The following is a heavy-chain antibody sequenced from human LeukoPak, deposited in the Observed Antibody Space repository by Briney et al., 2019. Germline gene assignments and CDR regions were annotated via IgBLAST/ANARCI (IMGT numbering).Heavy chain of an antibody. CDR2: FDPEDGET. CDR3: AKWNLFVNGAFDI. CDR1: GCTLTELS. Sequence: GASVKVSCRVYGCTLTELSMHWVRQAPGKGLEWVGGFDPEDGETIYAQKFPGRVTITEDTSTDTASMELTSLTSEDTAVYYCAKWNLFVNGAFDIWGQGTMVTVSS. J-gene: IGHJ3*02. D-gene: IGHD2-21*01. V-gene: IGHV1-24*01.